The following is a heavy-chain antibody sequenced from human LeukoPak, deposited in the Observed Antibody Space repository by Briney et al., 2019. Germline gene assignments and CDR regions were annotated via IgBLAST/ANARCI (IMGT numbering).Heavy chain of an antibody. CDR3: ARCSGIYYYYYYMDV. V-gene: IGHV4-39*07. D-gene: IGHD3-10*02. J-gene: IGHJ6*03. CDR1: GGSISSSSYY. CDR2: IYYSGST. Sequence: SETLSLTCTVSGGSISSSSYYWGWIRQPPGKGLEWIGSIYYSGSTYYNPSLKSRVTISVDTSKNQFSLKLSSVTAADTAVYYCARCSGIYYYYYYMDVWGKGTTVTVSS.